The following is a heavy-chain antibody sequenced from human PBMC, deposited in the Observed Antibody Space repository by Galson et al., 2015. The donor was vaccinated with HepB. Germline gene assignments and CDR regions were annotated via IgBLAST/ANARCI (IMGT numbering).Heavy chain of an antibody. CDR2: YDGSNK. CDR1: GFTFNNYG. D-gene: IGHD1-1*01. J-gene: IGHJ4*02. Sequence: SLRLSCAASGFTFNNYGMHWVRQAPGKGLEWVAYDGSNKYYTDSVKGRFTVSRDNSKNTVYLQMNSLRAEDTALYYCARDRSWYNDYWGQGTLVTVSS. V-gene: IGHV3-33*01. CDR3: ARDRSWYNDY.